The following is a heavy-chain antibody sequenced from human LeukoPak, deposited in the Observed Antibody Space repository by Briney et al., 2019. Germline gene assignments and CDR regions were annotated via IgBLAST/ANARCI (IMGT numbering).Heavy chain of an antibody. CDR2: VNHSGTT. Sequence: SETLSLTCAVYGGSFTDYYWSWIRQTPGKGLEWIGEVNHSGTTNYNASLKSRGTISVDTSKNQFSLKVTSVTAADTALYYCARAYNGYDYPWGQGTLVTVSS. CDR1: GGSFTDYY. CDR3: ARAYNGYDYP. V-gene: IGHV4-34*01. D-gene: IGHD5-12*01. J-gene: IGHJ5*02.